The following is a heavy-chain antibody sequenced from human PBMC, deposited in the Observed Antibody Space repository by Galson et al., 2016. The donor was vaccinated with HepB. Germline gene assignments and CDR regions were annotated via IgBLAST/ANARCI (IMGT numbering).Heavy chain of an antibody. CDR3: AKSPEAWYYDDTSGHYHFDC. D-gene: IGHD3-22*01. Sequence: SLRLSCAASGFTLHTYTMNWVRQAPGKGLEWVSSISSGSSYIYYADSVKGRFTISRDNAKNSLYLQMNSLRAEDTAVYYCAKSPEAWYYDDTSGHYHFDCLGQGILVTVSS. V-gene: IGHV3-21*04. J-gene: IGHJ4*02. CDR2: ISSGSSYI. CDR1: GFTLHTYT.